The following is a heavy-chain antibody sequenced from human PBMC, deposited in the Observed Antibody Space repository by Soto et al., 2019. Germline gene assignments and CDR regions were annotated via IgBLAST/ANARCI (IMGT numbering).Heavy chain of an antibody. V-gene: IGHV3-7*01. D-gene: IGHD1-20*01. CDR1: GFTFSAYW. Sequence: EVQLVESGGGLVQPGGSLRLSCAASGFTFSAYWMSWVRQTPGKGLEWVANIKHDGSEKYYVDSVKGRFTISRDNAKNSPFLEMNRLTADDTAVFYCAIITRGFSMDVWGQGTTVTVSS. CDR2: IKHDGSEK. J-gene: IGHJ6*02. CDR3: AIITRGFSMDV.